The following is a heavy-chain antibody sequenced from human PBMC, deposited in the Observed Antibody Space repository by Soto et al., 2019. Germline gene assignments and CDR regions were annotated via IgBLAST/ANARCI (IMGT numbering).Heavy chain of an antibody. CDR3: AKDPVRAAPPVTWFDP. CDR2: IDGRGTGT. CDR1: KFTFSDYA. Sequence: EVQLLESGGGLAKPGGSLRLSCAASKFTFSDYAMSWVRQAPGKGLEWIATIDGRGTGTYYAGSVKGRFTISRDNSRNTVDLQMESLRGDDTGMYYCAKDPVRAAPPVTWFDPWGQGTLVTVSS. V-gene: IGHV3-23*01. J-gene: IGHJ5*02. D-gene: IGHD6-6*01.